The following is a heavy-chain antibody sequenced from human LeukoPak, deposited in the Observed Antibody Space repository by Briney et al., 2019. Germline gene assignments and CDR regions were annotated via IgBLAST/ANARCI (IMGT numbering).Heavy chain of an antibody. D-gene: IGHD6-13*01. J-gene: IGHJ4*02. CDR2: MNPNSGNT. V-gene: IGHV1-8*01. Sequence: GASVKVSCKASGYTFTSYDINWVRQATGQGLEWMGWMNPNSGNTGYAQKFQGRVTMTRNTSMSTAYMELRSLRSDDTAVYYCARDDGAAAGKDYWGQGTLVTVSS. CDR1: GYTFTSYD. CDR3: ARDDGAAAGKDY.